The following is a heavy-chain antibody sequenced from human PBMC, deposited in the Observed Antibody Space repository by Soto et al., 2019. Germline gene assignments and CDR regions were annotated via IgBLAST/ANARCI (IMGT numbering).Heavy chain of an antibody. J-gene: IGHJ6*02. CDR3: ARHEQQQLARAYYYYGMDV. CDR1: GYSFTSYW. Sequence: EVQLVQSGAEVKKPGESLRISCKGSGYSFTSYWISWVRQMPGKGLEWMGRIDPSDSYTNYSPSFQGHVTISADKSISTAYLQWSSLKASDTAMYYCARHEQQQLARAYYYYGMDVWGQGTTVTVSS. CDR2: IDPSDSYT. V-gene: IGHV5-10-1*03. D-gene: IGHD6-13*01.